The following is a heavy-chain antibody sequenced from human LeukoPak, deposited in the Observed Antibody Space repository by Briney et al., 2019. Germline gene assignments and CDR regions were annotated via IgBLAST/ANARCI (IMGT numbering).Heavy chain of an antibody. CDR3: ARANYYDNSGYSRGAFDI. Sequence: SETLSLTCTVSGGSISSSSYYWGWIRQPPGKGLEWIGSIYHSGRTYYNPSLKSRVTISVDTSKNQFSLKLTSVTAADTALYYCARANYYDNSGYSRGAFDIWGPGTMVTVSS. J-gene: IGHJ3*02. V-gene: IGHV4-39*07. CDR1: GGSISSSSYY. CDR2: IYHSGRT. D-gene: IGHD3-22*01.